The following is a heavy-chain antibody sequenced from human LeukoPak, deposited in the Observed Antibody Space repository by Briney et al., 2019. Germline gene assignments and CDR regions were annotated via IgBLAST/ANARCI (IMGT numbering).Heavy chain of an antibody. V-gene: IGHV3-23*01. CDR2: FSGSGTGGST. CDR3: ATSDYYGSGRGGVSPSDY. J-gene: IGHJ4*02. CDR1: EFTFSVYA. D-gene: IGHD3-10*01. Sequence: GGSLRLSCTASEFTFSVYAMSWVRQAPGKGLEWVSSFSGSGTGGSTYYAHSVKGRFTISRDNSKNTLFLQMNSLRAEDTAVYYCATSDYYGSGRGGVSPSDYWGQGTLVTVSS.